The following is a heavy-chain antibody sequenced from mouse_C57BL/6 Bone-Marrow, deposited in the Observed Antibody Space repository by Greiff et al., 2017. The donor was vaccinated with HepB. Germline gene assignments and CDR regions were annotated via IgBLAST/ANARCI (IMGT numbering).Heavy chain of an antibody. Sequence: VQLQQPGAELVKPGASVKMSCKASGYTFTSYWITWVKQRPGQGLEWIGDIYPGSGSTNYNEKFKSKATLTVDTSSSTAYMQLSSLTSEDSAVYYCARIGTGTWYFDVWGTGTTVTVSS. J-gene: IGHJ1*03. CDR1: GYTFTSYW. CDR2: IYPGSGST. CDR3: ARIGTGTWYFDV. V-gene: IGHV1-55*01. D-gene: IGHD4-1*01.